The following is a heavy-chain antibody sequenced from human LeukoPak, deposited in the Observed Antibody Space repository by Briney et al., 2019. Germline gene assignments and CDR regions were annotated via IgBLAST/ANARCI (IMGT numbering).Heavy chain of an antibody. CDR1: GASIISYY. J-gene: IGHJ3*02. V-gene: IGHV4-4*07. D-gene: IGHD1-1*01. Sequence: SEALSLTCNVSGASIISYYWSWIRQPAGKGLEWIGRIYTSTNTNYSPSFKSRATISIDRSKNQFSLYLPSVTAADTAVYYCARDRIWNDAGHDPFDIWGQGTMVTVSS. CDR2: IYTSTNT. CDR3: ARDRIWNDAGHDPFDI.